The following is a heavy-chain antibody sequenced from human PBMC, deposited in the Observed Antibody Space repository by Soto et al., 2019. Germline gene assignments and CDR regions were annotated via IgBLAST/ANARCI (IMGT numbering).Heavy chain of an antibody. V-gene: IGHV4-30-2*01. D-gene: IGHD2-15*01. Sequence: QMQLQESGSGLVKPSQTLSLTCAVSGGSITSGGYSWSWIRQPPGKGLEWIGYIYRTGSTYYNPSLKSRVTISMDTSKDQASLRLNSATAAGTAVYYCAGEDSGGFFVLWAQGTVVPVTS. J-gene: IGHJ4*02. CDR2: IYRTGST. CDR1: GGSITSGGYS. CDR3: AGEDSGGFFVL.